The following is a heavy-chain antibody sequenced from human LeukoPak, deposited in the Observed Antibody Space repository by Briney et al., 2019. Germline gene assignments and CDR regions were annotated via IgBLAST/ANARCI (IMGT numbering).Heavy chain of an antibody. J-gene: IGHJ6*02. V-gene: IGHV1-24*01. CDR3: ATGYLVTAGLMDV. D-gene: IGHD6-13*01. Sequence: AAVTVSFRCCGYTHPELSMLWVGQPRGKGGEGVGSFAHEDGKTVYAQKFQGRFTMTEDTSTDTAYMELSSLRSEDTAVYYCATGYLVTAGLMDVWGQGTTVTVSS. CDR1: GYTHPELS. CDR2: FAHEDGKT.